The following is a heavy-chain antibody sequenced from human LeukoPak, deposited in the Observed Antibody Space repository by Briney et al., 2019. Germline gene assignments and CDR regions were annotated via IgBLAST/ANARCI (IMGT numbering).Heavy chain of an antibody. CDR2: IYHSGST. Sequence: SETLSLTCAVSGYSISSGYYWGWIRQPPGKGLEWIGSIYHSGSTYYNPSLKSRVTISVDTSKNRFSLKLSSVTAADTAVYYCARVAVAGREYFQHWGQGTLVTVSS. CDR1: GYSISSGYY. D-gene: IGHD6-19*01. CDR3: ARVAVAGREYFQH. V-gene: IGHV4-38-2*01. J-gene: IGHJ1*01.